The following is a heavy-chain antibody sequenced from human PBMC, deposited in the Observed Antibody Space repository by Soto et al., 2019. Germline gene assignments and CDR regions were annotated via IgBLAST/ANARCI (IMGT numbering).Heavy chain of an antibody. CDR3: ARGTTTSAFSAMDV. D-gene: IGHD1-1*01. Sequence: GGSLRLSCAASGFTFSYHSLNWVRQAPGKGLEWVAVISYDGDNKYIAESVKGRFTISRDNSKNTVSLQMNSLRTEDMAMYFCARGTTTSAFSAMDVWGQGTTVTVSS. CDR2: ISYDGDNK. J-gene: IGHJ6*02. CDR1: GFTFSYHS. V-gene: IGHV3-30-3*01.